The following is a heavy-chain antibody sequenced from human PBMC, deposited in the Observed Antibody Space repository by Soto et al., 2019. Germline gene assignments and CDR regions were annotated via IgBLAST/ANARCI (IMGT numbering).Heavy chain of an antibody. CDR1: GGSISSGDYY. J-gene: IGHJ4*02. V-gene: IGHV4-30-4*01. CDR3: ASWFGTGGYYFDD. CDR2: IYYSGST. D-gene: IGHD2-8*02. Sequence: PSETLSLTCTVSGGSISSGDYYWSWIRQPPGKGLEWIGYIYYSGSTYYNPSLKSRVTISVDTSKNQFSLKLSSVTAAGTAVYYRASWFGTGGYYFDDWGKGTLVTVSS.